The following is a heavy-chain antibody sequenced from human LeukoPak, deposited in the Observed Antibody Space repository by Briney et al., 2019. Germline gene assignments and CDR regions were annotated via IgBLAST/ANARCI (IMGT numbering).Heavy chain of an antibody. CDR2: ISYDGSNK. V-gene: IGHV3-30-3*02. Sequence: PGGSLRPSCAASGFTFSSYAMHWVRQAPGKGLEWVAVISYDGSNKYYADSVKGRFTISRDNSKNTLYLQMNSLRAEDTAVYYCAKRSLLSPRGLYHFDYWGQGTLVTVSS. D-gene: IGHD3-16*02. J-gene: IGHJ4*02. CDR1: GFTFSSYA. CDR3: AKRSLLSPRGLYHFDY.